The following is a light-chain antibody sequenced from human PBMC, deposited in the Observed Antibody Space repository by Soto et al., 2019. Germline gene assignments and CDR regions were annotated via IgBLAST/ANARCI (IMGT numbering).Light chain of an antibody. Sequence: DIQITQSPSSLSASVGDRVTITCRASQSISSHLNWYQHKPGRPPRLLIFASYILEGGVPSRFSGSASHTYFTLTIDSLQPEDVATYYCQNSYITPRYTFGQGTKVDIK. CDR3: QNSYITPRYT. V-gene: IGKV1-39*01. J-gene: IGKJ2*01. CDR2: ASY. CDR1: QSISSH.